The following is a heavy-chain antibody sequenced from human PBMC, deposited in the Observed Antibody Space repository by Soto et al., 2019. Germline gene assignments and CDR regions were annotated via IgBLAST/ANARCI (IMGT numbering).Heavy chain of an antibody. Sequence: SDTLSLTCTVSGGSISNYYWSWIRQPPGKGLEWIGHIFYSGSTNYNPALKSRVTISVDTSKNQFSLKLSSVTAADTAVYYCARHNGPLYVGYYYDMDVWGQGTTVT. CDR1: GGSISNYY. V-gene: IGHV4-59*08. CDR3: ARHNGPLYVGYYYDMDV. J-gene: IGHJ6*02. D-gene: IGHD3-16*01. CDR2: IFYSGST.